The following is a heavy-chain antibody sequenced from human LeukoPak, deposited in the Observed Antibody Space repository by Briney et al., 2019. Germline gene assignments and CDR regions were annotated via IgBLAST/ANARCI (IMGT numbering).Heavy chain of an antibody. CDR1: GYTFTSYD. D-gene: IGHD3-9*01. V-gene: IGHV1-8*01. CDR2: MNPNSGNT. CDR3: ARLVNRYRGCHGGCY. Sequence: ASVKVSCKASGYTFTSYDINWVRLATGQGLEWMGWMNPNSGNTGYAQKFQGRVTMTRNTSISTAYMELSSLRSEDTAVYYCARLVNRYRGCHGGCYWGQGTLVTVSS. J-gene: IGHJ4*02.